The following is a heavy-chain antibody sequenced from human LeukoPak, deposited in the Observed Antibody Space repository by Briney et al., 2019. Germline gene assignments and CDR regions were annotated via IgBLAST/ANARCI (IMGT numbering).Heavy chain of an antibody. D-gene: IGHD2-15*01. CDR1: GFTFSSYS. Sequence: GSLRLSCAASGFTFSSYSMNWVRQAPGKGLEWVSSISSSSSYIYYADSVKGRFTISRDNAKNSLYLQMNSLRAEDTAVYYCAREVVATIALDYWGQGTLVTVSS. CDR3: AREVVATIALDY. CDR2: ISSSSSYI. V-gene: IGHV3-21*01. J-gene: IGHJ4*02.